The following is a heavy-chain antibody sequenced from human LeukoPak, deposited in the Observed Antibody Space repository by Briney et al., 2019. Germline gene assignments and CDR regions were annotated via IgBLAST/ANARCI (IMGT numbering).Heavy chain of an antibody. CDR1: GGTFSSYA. CDR3: ARDPIPPYCSGGSCYSINYFDY. Sequence: SVKVSCKASGGTFSSYAISWVRQAPGQGLEWMGRIIPIFGTANYAQKFHGRVTITTDESTSTAYMELSSLRSEDTAVYYCARDPIPPYCSGGSCYSINYFDYWGQGTLVTVSS. D-gene: IGHD2-15*01. CDR2: IIPIFGTA. V-gene: IGHV1-69*05. J-gene: IGHJ4*02.